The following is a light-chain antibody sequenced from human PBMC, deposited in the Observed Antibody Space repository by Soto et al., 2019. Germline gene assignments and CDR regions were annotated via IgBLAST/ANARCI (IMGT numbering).Light chain of an antibody. CDR2: DVS. Sequence: QSALTQPASVSGSLGQSITISCTGAASDIGYYNFVSWYQQHPATAPKLIIYDVSHRPSGISFRFSGSKSGNTASLTISGLRAEDEAAYYCASYTGTDTPVVFGGGTKLTVL. V-gene: IGLV2-14*03. CDR1: ASDIGYYNF. J-gene: IGLJ2*01. CDR3: ASYTGTDTPVV.